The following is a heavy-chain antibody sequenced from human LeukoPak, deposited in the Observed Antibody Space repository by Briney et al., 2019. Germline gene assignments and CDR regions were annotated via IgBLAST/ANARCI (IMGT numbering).Heavy chain of an antibody. J-gene: IGHJ6*03. D-gene: IGHD1-26*01. CDR2: ISNSGSII. Sequence: GGSLRLSCAASGFTFSDYYMNWIRQAPGKGLEWVSYISNSGSIIYYADSVKGRFTISRDNSKNTLYLQMNSLRAEDTAVYYCARDPYSGSYGNYYYYFMDVWGKGTTVTISS. CDR1: GFTFSDYY. V-gene: IGHV3-11*04. CDR3: ARDPYSGSYGNYYYYFMDV.